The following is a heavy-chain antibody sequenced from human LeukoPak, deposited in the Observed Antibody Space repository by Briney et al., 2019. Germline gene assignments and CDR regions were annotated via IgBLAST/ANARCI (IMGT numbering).Heavy chain of an antibody. CDR1: GFTFSSYW. CDR2: VNPQGSGT. CDR3: ARARWSSTGWFLGY. D-gene: IGHD6-19*01. Sequence: TGGSLRLSCAASGFTFSSYWMHWVRQAPGKGLVWVSRVNPQGSGTTYTDSVKGRFTVSRDNAKAALHLQMDNLRAEDTAVYYCARARWSSTGWFLGYWGQGTLVTVSS. V-gene: IGHV3-74*03. J-gene: IGHJ4*02.